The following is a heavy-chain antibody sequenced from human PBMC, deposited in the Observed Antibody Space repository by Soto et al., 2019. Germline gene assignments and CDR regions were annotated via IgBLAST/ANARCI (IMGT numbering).Heavy chain of an antibody. Sequence: GGSLRLSCAASGFTFSSYAMSWVRQAPGKGLEWVSAISGSGGSTYYADSVKGRFTISRDNSKNTLYLQMNSLRAEDTAVYYCAKWAPPRSVSCYGHEYWGQGTVVSLSS. CDR3: AKWAPPRSVSCYGHEY. V-gene: IGHV3-23*01. CDR2: ISGSGGST. D-gene: IGHD2-2*01. CDR1: GFTFSSYA. J-gene: IGHJ4*02.